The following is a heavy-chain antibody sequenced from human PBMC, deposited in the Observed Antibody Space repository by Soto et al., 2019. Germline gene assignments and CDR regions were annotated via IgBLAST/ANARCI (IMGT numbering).Heavy chain of an antibody. J-gene: IGHJ5*02. V-gene: IGHV1-18*01. CDR1: GYTFSNCG. D-gene: IGHD2-2*01. CDR2: ISLYSDGT. CDR3: ARVVPGAEAWFGP. Sequence: ASVKVSCKTSGYTFSNCGITWVRQAPGQPLEWLGWISLYSDGTNYAQKFQGRVSMTTDTSTTTAYMELRSLRSDDTAVYYCARVVPGAEAWFGPWGQGTLVTVSS.